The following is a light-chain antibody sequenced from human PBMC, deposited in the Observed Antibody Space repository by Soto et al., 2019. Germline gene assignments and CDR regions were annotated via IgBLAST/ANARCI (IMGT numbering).Light chain of an antibody. Sequence: EIVLTQSPGTLSLSPGERATLSCRASQSISTNHLAWYQQKPGQAPRLLIYGASSRATGIPDRFSGSGSGTDFTLTISRLEPEDAAIYYCHQYVSWTFGQGTKVEIK. V-gene: IGKV3-20*01. J-gene: IGKJ1*01. CDR1: QSISTNH. CDR3: HQYVSWT. CDR2: GAS.